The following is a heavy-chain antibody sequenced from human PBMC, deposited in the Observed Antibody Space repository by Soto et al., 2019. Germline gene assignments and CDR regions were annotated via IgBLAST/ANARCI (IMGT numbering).Heavy chain of an antibody. J-gene: IGHJ6*02. D-gene: IGHD5-18*01. CDR2: IDPNSGAT. Sequence: QVYLVQSGAQVRRPGASVKVSCTAFGYILTGYSLHWVRQAPGQGLEWMRWIDPNSGATNSAERFHGRVSMDRETSISAAYLELSSLRSDDTAVYYCALGYGSSPNMELRFGMDVWGQGTTISVSS. V-gene: IGHV1-2*02. CDR1: GYILTGYS. CDR3: ALGYGSSPNMELRFGMDV.